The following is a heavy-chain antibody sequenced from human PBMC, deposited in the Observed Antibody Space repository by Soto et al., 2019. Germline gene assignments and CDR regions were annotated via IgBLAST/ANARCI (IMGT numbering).Heavy chain of an antibody. J-gene: IGHJ4*02. D-gene: IGHD2-15*01. CDR1: GFTFSSYW. CDR3: ARDRLGYCSGGSCRSDY. V-gene: IGHV3-7*03. Sequence: EVQLVESGGGLVQPGGSLRLSCAASGFTFSSYWMSWVRQAPGKGLEWVANIKQDGSEKYYVDSVKGRFTISRDNAKNSLYLQMNSLRAEDTAVYYCARDRLGYCSGGSCRSDYWGQGTLVTVSS. CDR2: IKQDGSEK.